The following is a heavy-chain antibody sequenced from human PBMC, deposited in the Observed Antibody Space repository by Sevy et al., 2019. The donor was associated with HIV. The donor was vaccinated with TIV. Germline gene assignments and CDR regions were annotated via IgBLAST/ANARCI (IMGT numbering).Heavy chain of an antibody. CDR1: GFTFSSYS. CDR2: ISSSSYI. J-gene: IGHJ4*02. Sequence: GGSLRLSCAASGFTFSSYSMNWVRQAPGKGLEWVSSISSSSYIYYADSVKGRFTISRDNAKNSLYLQMNSLRAEDTAVYYCAREYRAAAGFDYWGQGTLVTVSS. D-gene: IGHD6-13*01. V-gene: IGHV3-21*01. CDR3: AREYRAAAGFDY.